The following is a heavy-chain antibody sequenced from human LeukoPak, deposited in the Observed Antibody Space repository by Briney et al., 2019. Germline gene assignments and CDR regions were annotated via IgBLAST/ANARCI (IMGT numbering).Heavy chain of an antibody. CDR3: AGDRLLDGDPGYMDV. CDR2: IIPIFGTA. D-gene: IGHD4-17*01. J-gene: IGHJ6*04. Sequence: SVKVSCKASGGTFSSYAINWVRQAPGQGLEWMGGIIPIFGTATYAQTYQGRVTITADEYTSTAYMELSSLKSEETAGYYCAGDRLLDGDPGYMDVWGKGTTVSISS. CDR1: GGTFSSYA. V-gene: IGHV1-69*13.